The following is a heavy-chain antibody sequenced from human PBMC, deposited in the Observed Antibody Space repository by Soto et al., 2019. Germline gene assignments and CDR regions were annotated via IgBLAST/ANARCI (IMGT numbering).Heavy chain of an antibody. CDR3: ARDLAPNYYDSSISWFDP. J-gene: IGHJ5*02. D-gene: IGHD3-22*01. CDR2: IYYSGST. Sequence: PSETLSLTCTVSGGSVSSGSYDWSWIRQPPGKGLEWIGYIYYSGSTNYNPSLKSRVTISVDTSKNQFSLKLSTVTAADTAVYNCARDLAPNYYDSSISWFDPWGQGTLVTVSS. V-gene: IGHV4-61*01. CDR1: GGSVSSGSYD.